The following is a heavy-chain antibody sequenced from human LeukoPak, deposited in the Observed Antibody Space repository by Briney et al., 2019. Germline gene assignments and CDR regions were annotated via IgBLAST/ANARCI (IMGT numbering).Heavy chain of an antibody. D-gene: IGHD6-19*01. CDR3: ARGCGSGWGKDY. CDR1: GGSISSYY. CDR2: IYYSGST. Sequence: SETLSLTCTVSGGSISSYYWSWIRQPPGKGLEWIGYIYYSGSTNYNPSLKSRVTISVDTSKNQFSLKLSSVTAADTAVYYCARGCGSGWGKDYWGQGTLVTVSS. V-gene: IGHV4-59*01. J-gene: IGHJ4*02.